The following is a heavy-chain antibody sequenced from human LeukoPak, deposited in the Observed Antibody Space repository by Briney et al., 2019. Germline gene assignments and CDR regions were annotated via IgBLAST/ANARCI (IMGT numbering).Heavy chain of an antibody. D-gene: IGHD7-27*01. V-gene: IGHV4-34*01. CDR1: GGSFSGYY. CDR2: INHSGST. Sequence: PSETLSLTCAVYGGSFSGYYWSWIRQPPGKGLEWIGEINHSGSTNYNPSLKSRVTISVDTSKNQFSLKLSSVTAADTAVYYCAREESLGIGLYNYYYMDVWGKGTTVTVSS. CDR3: AREESLGIGLYNYYYMDV. J-gene: IGHJ6*03.